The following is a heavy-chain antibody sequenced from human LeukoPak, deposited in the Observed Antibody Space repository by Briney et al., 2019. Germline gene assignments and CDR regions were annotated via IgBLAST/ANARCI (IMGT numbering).Heavy chain of an antibody. CDR3: ARGTPTLDY. Sequence: GGSLRLSCAASGFMFSDHYMDWVRQAPGKGLEWVSLISYSGGSTYYADSVKGRFTISRDNSKDMVFLQMNGLRAEDTAVYFCARGTPTLDYWGQGTLVTVSS. CDR1: GFMFSDHY. V-gene: IGHV3-23*01. CDR2: ISYSGGST. J-gene: IGHJ4*02. D-gene: IGHD3-16*01.